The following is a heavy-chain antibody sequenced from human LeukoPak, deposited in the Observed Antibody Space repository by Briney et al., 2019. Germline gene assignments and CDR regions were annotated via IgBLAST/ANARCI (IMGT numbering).Heavy chain of an antibody. Sequence: GGSLRLSCAASGFTFSSYWMSWVRQAPGKGLEWVANIKQDGSAKYYVNSVKGRFTISRGNAKSSLHLQMNSLRAEDTAVYYCARVVDGSGSYDNHDSFDIWGQGTMVTVSS. V-gene: IGHV3-7*03. J-gene: IGHJ3*02. CDR3: ARVVDGSGSYDNHDSFDI. CDR1: GFTFSSYW. D-gene: IGHD3-10*01. CDR2: IKQDGSAK.